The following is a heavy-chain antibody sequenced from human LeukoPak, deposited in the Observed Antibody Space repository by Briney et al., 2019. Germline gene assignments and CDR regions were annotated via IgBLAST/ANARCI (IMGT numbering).Heavy chain of an antibody. J-gene: IGHJ6*04. D-gene: IGHD3-10*01. V-gene: IGHV1-69*13. CDR1: GGTFSSYA. Sequence: GASVMVSCKASGGTFSSYAISWVRQAPGQGLEWMGGIIPIFGTANYAQKFQGRVTITADESTSTAYMELSSLRSEDTAVYYCASIYGSGSSLSNYYYGMDVWGKGTTVTVSS. CDR3: ASIYGSGSSLSNYYYGMDV. CDR2: IIPIFGTA.